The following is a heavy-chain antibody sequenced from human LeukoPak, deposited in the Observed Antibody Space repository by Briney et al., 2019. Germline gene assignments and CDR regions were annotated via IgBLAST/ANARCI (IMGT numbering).Heavy chain of an antibody. J-gene: IGHJ1*01. D-gene: IGHD6-19*01. V-gene: IGHV4-61*01. CDR1: GGSITNDNW. CDR3: ARGGWYPESFQH. Sequence: ASGTLSLTCTVSGGSITNDNWWNWIRQPPGKGLEWIGYIYYSGSTNYNPSLKSRVTISVDTSKNQFSLKLSSVTAADTAVYYCARGGWYPESFQHWGQGALVTVSS. CDR2: IYYSGST.